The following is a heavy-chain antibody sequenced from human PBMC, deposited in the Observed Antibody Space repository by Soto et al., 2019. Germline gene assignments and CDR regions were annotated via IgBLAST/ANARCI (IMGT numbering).Heavy chain of an antibody. V-gene: IGHV4-30-4*01. Sequence: QVQLQESGPGLVKPSQTLSLTCTVSGGSINTYNNYWSWIRQPPGKGLEWIGYVYYSGSTHYNPSLKSRVTMSIDTSKNQFSLNLTSVIAADTAVYYCVREIIASFDSSGYPDSWGQGTLVTVSP. CDR1: GGSINTYNNY. D-gene: IGHD3-22*01. CDR3: VREIIASFDSSGYPDS. J-gene: IGHJ4*02. CDR2: VYYSGST.